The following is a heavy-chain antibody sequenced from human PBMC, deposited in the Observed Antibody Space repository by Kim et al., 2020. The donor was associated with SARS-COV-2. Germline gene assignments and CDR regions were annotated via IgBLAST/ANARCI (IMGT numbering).Heavy chain of an antibody. CDR3: ARKGADLYYYYGMDV. Sequence: GGSLRLSCAASGFTVSSNYMSWVRQAPGKGLEWVSVIYSGGSTYYADSVKGRFTISRDNSKNTLYLQMNSLRAEDTAVYYCARKGADLYYYYGMDVWGQGTTVTVSS. CDR2: IYSGGST. D-gene: IGHD2-21*01. J-gene: IGHJ6*02. V-gene: IGHV3-66*01. CDR1: GFTVSSNY.